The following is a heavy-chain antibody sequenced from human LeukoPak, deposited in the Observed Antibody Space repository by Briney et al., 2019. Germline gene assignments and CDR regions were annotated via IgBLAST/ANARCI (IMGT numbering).Heavy chain of an antibody. J-gene: IGHJ5*02. CDR3: AKGGWLRLFNWFDP. D-gene: IGHD5-12*01. Sequence: GGSLRLSCAASGFTFSSYEMNWVRQAPGKGLEWVSAISGSGGSTYYADSVKGRFTISRDNSKNTLYLQMNSLRAEDTAVYYCAKGGWLRLFNWFDPWGQGTLVTVSS. CDR2: ISGSGGST. V-gene: IGHV3-23*01. CDR1: GFTFSSYE.